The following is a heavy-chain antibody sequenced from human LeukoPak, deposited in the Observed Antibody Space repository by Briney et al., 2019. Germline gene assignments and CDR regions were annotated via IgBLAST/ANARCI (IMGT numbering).Heavy chain of an antibody. Sequence: GRSLRLSCAASGFTFSSYAMHWVRQAPGKGLEWVAVISYDGSNKYYADSVKGRFTISRDNSKNTLYLQMNSLRAEDTAVYYCAREGVVPAAFDYWGQGTLVTVSS. V-gene: IGHV3-30-3*01. CDR2: ISYDGSNK. CDR1: GFTFSSYA. CDR3: AREGVVPAAFDY. J-gene: IGHJ4*02. D-gene: IGHD2-2*01.